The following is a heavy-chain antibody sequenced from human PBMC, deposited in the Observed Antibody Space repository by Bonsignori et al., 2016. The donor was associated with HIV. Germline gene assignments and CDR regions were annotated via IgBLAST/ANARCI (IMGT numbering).Heavy chain of an antibody. V-gene: IGHV4-38-2*02. CDR1: GSSISSVDY. CDR3: ARDPASGSAPKPFDS. CDR2: SHHSGNT. D-gene: IGHD3-3*01. Sequence: QVLLQESGPGLVKPTETLSLSCSVSGSSISSVDYWGWLRQPPGKSLEWIASSHHSGNTYYNASLRSRVTISLDTSENQFSLRLTSVTASDTAVYYCARDPASGSAPKPFDSWGQGTPGHRL. J-gene: IGHJ4*02.